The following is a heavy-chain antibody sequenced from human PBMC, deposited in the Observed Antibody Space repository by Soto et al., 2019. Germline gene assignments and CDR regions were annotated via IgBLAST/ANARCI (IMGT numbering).Heavy chain of an antibody. Sequence: QVQLQESGPGLVKPSGTLSLTCAVSSGSISSSNWWSWVRQPPGKGLEWIGEIYHSGSTNYNPSLKSRVTISVDKSKNQFSLKLSSVTAADTAVYYCARKISCSSTSCYSNWFDPGGEGTLVIVSS. D-gene: IGHD2-2*01. V-gene: IGHV4-4*02. CDR1: SGSISSSNW. J-gene: IGHJ5*02. CDR3: ARKISCSSTSCYSNWFDP. CDR2: IYHSGST.